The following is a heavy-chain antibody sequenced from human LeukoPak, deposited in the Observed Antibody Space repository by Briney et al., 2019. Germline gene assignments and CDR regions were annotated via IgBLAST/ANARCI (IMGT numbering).Heavy chain of an antibody. CDR3: ARGWRFLTWFDP. Sequence: ASVKVSCKASGYTFTGYYMHWVRQGPGQGLGWMGWFNPNSGGTNYAQKFQGRVTMTRDTSISTAYMELSRLRSDDMAVYYCARGWRFLTWFDPWGQGTLVTVSS. J-gene: IGHJ5*02. V-gene: IGHV1-2*02. D-gene: IGHD3-3*01. CDR1: GYTFTGYY. CDR2: FNPNSGGT.